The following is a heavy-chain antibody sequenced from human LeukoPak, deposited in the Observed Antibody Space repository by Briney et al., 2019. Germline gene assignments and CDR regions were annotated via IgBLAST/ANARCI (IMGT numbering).Heavy chain of an antibody. Sequence: GGSLRLSCAASGFSFSNYWMGWVRQAPGKGLEWVSSISSSSNYIYYVDSVKGRFTISRDNAKNSLYLQMNSLRAEDTAVYYCARGDVGDYASSFDYWGQGTLVTVSS. CDR3: ARGDVGDYASSFDY. CDR1: GFSFSNYW. J-gene: IGHJ4*02. CDR2: ISSSSNYI. D-gene: IGHD4-17*01. V-gene: IGHV3-21*01.